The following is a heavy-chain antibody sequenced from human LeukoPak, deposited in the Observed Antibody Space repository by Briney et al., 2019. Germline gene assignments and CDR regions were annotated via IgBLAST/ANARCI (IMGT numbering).Heavy chain of an antibody. CDR3: AKDEKSRYSGGYPFDY. J-gene: IGHJ4*02. CDR1: GFTFSSYA. V-gene: IGHV3-23*01. Sequence: GGSLRLSCAASGFTFSSYAMSWVRQAPGKRLEWVSAISGSGGSTYYADSVKGRFTISRDNSKNTLYLQMNSLRAEDTAVYYCAKDEKSRYSGGYPFDYWGQGTLVTVSS. CDR2: ISGSGGST. D-gene: IGHD4-23*01.